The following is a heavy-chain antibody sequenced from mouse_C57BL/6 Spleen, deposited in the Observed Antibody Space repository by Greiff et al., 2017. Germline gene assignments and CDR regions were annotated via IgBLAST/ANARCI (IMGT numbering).Heavy chain of an antibody. Sequence: EVKLQESGGGLVQPGGSLSLSCAASGFTFTDYYMSWVRQPPGKALEWLGFIRNKANGYTTEYSASVKGRFTISRDNSQSILYLQMNALRAEDSATYYCARSSTGFYYAMDYWGQGTSVTVSS. V-gene: IGHV7-3*01. D-gene: IGHD4-1*02. J-gene: IGHJ4*01. CDR2: IRNKANGYTT. CDR1: GFTFTDYY. CDR3: ARSSTGFYYAMDY.